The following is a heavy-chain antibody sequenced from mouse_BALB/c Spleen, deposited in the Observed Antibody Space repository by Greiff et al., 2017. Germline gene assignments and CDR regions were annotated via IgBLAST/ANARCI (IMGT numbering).Heavy chain of an antibody. Sequence: VMLVESGAELVKPGASVKLSCKASGYTFTEYIIHWVKQRSGQGLEWIGWFYPGSGSIKYNEKFKDKATLTADKSSSTVYMELSRLTSEDSAVYFCARHEESYRSYWYFDVWGAGTTVTVSS. J-gene: IGHJ1*01. CDR1: GYTFTEYI. CDR2: FYPGSGSI. V-gene: IGHV1-62-2*01. D-gene: IGHD2-14*01. CDR3: ARHEESYRSYWYFDV.